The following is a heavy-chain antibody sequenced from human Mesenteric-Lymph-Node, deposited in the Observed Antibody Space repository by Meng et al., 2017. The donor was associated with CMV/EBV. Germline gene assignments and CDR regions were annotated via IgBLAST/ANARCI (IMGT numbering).Heavy chain of an antibody. V-gene: IGHV1-2*02. D-gene: IGHD4-23*01. CDR1: GYTFTGYY. CDR3: ARERGVSRWGYYYYYGMDG. J-gene: IGHJ6*02. Sequence: ASVQVSCKASGYTFTGYYMHWVRQAPGQGLEWMGWINPNSGGTNYAQKFQGRVTMTRDTSISTAYMELSRLRSDDTAVYYCARERGVSRWGYYYYYGMDGWGQGTTVTVSS. CDR2: INPNSGGT.